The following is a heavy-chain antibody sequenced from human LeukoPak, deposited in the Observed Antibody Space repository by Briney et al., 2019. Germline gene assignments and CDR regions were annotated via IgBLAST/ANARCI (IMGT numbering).Heavy chain of an antibody. J-gene: IGHJ3*02. D-gene: IGHD1-26*01. V-gene: IGHV1-46*01. CDR2: INPSGGST. Sequence: ASVKVSCKASGYTFTSYYMHWVRQAPGRGLEWMGIINPSGGSTSYAQKFQGRVTMTRDMSTSTVYMELSSLRSEDTAVYYCARECGGWEASDAFDIWGQGAMVTVSS. CDR1: GYTFTSYY. CDR3: ARECGGWEASDAFDI.